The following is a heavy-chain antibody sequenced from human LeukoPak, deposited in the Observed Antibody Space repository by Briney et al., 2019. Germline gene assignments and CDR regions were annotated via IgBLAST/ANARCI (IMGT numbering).Heavy chain of an antibody. Sequence: GGSLRLSCAASGFTFSNYGMHWVRQAPGKGLEWVALIRYDGGNKYYADSVKGRFTISRDNAKNSLYLQMNSLRAEDTAVYYCARGGGNAYFDYWGQGTLVTVSS. CDR3: ARGGGNAYFDY. CDR1: GFTFSNYG. V-gene: IGHV3-30*02. D-gene: IGHD4-23*01. J-gene: IGHJ4*02. CDR2: IRYDGGNK.